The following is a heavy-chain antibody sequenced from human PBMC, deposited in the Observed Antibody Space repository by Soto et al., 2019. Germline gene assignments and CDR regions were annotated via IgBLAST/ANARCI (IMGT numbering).Heavy chain of an antibody. CDR3: ETGVQSPFEY. CDR2: ISYDGSNK. CDR1: GFTFSSYG. J-gene: IGHJ4*02. V-gene: IGHV3-30*03. D-gene: IGHD1-1*01. Sequence: GGSLRLSCAASGFTFSSYGMHWVRQAPGKGLEWVAVISYDGSNKYYADSVKGRFTISRDNSKNTLYLQMNSLRAEDTAVYYCETGVQSPFEYWGQGTLVTVSS.